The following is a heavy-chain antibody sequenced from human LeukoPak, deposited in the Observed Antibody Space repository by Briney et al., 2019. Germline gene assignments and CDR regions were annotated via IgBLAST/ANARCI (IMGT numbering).Heavy chain of an antibody. D-gene: IGHD2-21*02. CDR1: GFTVSSNY. V-gene: IGHV3-53*01. J-gene: IGHJ4*02. Sequence: GGSLRLSCAASGFTVSSNYMSWVRQAPGKGLEWVSVIYSGGSTYYADSVKGRLTISRDNSKNTLYLQMDSLRAEDTALYYCTREYCGGDCYSYYFDYWGQGTLVTVSS. CDR2: IYSGGST. CDR3: TREYCGGDCYSYYFDY.